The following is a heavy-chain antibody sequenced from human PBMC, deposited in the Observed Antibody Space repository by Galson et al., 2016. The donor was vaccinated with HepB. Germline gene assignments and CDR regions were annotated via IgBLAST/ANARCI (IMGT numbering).Heavy chain of an antibody. CDR2: IQSDGRTT. CDR1: GFTFSRYW. J-gene: IGHJ6*02. V-gene: IGHV3-74*01. Sequence: SLRLSCAASGFTFSRYWMHWVRQAPGKGLVWVSRIQSDGRTTGYADSVKGRFTISRDNVKNTLYLQMNSLRAEDTAVYYCHFGDYGDAFNRYYDYGMDVWGQGTTVTVSS. D-gene: IGHD4-17*01. CDR3: HFGDYGDAFNRYYDYGMDV.